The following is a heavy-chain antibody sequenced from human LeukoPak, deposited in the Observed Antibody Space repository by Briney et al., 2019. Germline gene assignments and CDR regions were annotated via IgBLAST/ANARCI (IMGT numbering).Heavy chain of an antibody. D-gene: IGHD3-10*01. CDR2: IRYDGSNK. V-gene: IGHV3-30*02. CDR1: GFTHSSYG. CDR3: AKDRYYGSGSPPAA. J-gene: IGHJ3*01. Sequence: GGSLRLSCAASGFTHSSYGMHWVRQAPGKALEWVAFIRYDGSNKYYADSVKGRFTISRDNSKNTLYLQMNSLRAEDTAVYYCAKDRYYGSGSPPAAWGQGTMVTVSS.